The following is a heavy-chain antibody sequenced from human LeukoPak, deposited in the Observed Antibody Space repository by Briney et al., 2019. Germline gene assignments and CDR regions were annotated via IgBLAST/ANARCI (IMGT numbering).Heavy chain of an antibody. CDR2: INTDGRIT. CDR3: TRDGGSFCDFDY. CDR1: GFSFRYLA. Sequence: GGSLRLSCVGSGFSFRYLAIHWVRQAPGKGLEYVSVINTDGRITYYADSVKGRFTISRDNSKNTVYLQMGSLRGDDMAVYYCTRDGGSFCDFDYWGQGALVTVSS. D-gene: IGHD1-26*01. V-gene: IGHV3-64*02. J-gene: IGHJ4*02.